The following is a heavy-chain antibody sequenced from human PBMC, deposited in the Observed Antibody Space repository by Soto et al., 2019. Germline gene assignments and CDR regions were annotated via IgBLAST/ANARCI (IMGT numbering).Heavy chain of an antibody. J-gene: IGHJ4*02. V-gene: IGHV4-39*07. CDR2: INHSGST. Sequence: SETLSLTCTVSGGSISSSRCHWGWIRQPPGTGLEWIGEINHSGSTNYNPSLKSRVTISVDTSKKQFSLKLTSVTAADTAVYYCARDKITGLFDYWGQGTLVTVSS. CDR3: ARDKITGLFDY. CDR1: GGSISSSRCH. D-gene: IGHD2-8*02.